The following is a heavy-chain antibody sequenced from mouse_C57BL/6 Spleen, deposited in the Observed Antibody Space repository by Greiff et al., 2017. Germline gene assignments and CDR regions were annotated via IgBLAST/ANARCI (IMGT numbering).Heavy chain of an antibody. V-gene: IGHV1-55*01. CDR1: GYTFTSYW. D-gene: IGHD2-1*01. J-gene: IGHJ1*03. CDR2: IYPGSGST. Sequence: VQLQQPGAELVKPGASVKMSCKASGYTFTSYWITWVKQRPGQGLEWIGDIYPGSGSTNYNEKFKSKATLTVDTSSSTAYMQLSSLTSEDSAVYYGARGGNYVWYFDVWGTGTTVTVSS. CDR3: ARGGNYVWYFDV.